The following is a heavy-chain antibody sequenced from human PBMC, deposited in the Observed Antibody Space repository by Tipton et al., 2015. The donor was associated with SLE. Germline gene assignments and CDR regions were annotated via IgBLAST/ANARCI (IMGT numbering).Heavy chain of an antibody. Sequence: TLSLTCTVPGGSISSYYWSWIRQPAGKGLEWIGTIYHSGNVYYNPSLKSRVTVSVETSKNEVSLKLNSVTASDTAVYYCVSGVGNTGRFHYWGQGALVTVSS. CDR1: GGSISSYY. D-gene: IGHD1-14*01. CDR3: VSGVGNTGRFHY. CDR2: IYHSGNV. J-gene: IGHJ4*02. V-gene: IGHV4-4*07.